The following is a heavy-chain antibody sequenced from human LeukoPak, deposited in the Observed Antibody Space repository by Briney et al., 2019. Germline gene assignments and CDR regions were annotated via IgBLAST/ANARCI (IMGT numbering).Heavy chain of an antibody. CDR3: AKRGPGTYSGYDLWD. CDR1: GFTFSSYA. CDR2: ISGSGGST. V-gene: IGHV3-23*01. Sequence: GGSLRLSCAASGFTFSSYAMSWVRQAPGKGLEWVSAISGSGGSTYYADSAKGRFTISRDNSKNTLYLQMNSLRAEDTAVYYCAKRGPGTYSGYDLWDWGQGTLVTVSS. D-gene: IGHD5-12*01. J-gene: IGHJ4*02.